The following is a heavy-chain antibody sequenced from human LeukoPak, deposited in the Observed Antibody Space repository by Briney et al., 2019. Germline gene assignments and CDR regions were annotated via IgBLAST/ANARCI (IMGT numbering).Heavy chain of an antibody. D-gene: IGHD6-13*01. Sequence: GASVKVSCKSSGYTFTSYAMNWVRQAPGQGLEWMGWINAGNGNTKYSQKFQGRVTITRDTSASTAYMELSSLRSEDTAVYYCARDEGSSSWLRPFDYWGQGTLVTVSS. J-gene: IGHJ4*02. CDR2: INAGNGNT. CDR3: ARDEGSSSWLRPFDY. CDR1: GYTFTSYA. V-gene: IGHV1-3*01.